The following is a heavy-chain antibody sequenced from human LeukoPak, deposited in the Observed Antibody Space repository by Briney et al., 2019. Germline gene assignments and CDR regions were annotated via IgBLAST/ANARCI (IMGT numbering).Heavy chain of an antibody. V-gene: IGHV4-59*12. CDR2: IYYSGST. J-gene: IGHJ4*02. CDR3: ARDRIKGAAGLSCY. Sequence: SETLSLTCTVSGGSISSYYWSWIRQPPGKGLEWIGYIYYSGSTNYNPSLKSRVTISVDTSKNQFSLKPSSVTAADTAVYYCARDRIKGAAGLSCYWGQGTLVTVSS. CDR1: GGSISSYY. D-gene: IGHD6-13*01.